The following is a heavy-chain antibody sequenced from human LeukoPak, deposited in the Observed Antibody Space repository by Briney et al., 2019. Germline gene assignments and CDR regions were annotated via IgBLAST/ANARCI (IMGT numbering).Heavy chain of an antibody. CDR2: INHSGST. J-gene: IGHJ4*02. V-gene: IGHV4-34*01. Sequence: SETLSLTCAVYGGSFSGYYWSWIRQPPGKGLEWIGEINHSGSTNYNPSLKSRVTISVDTSKNQFSLKLSSVTVADTAVYYCAATDSCGYYLVLRYWGQGTLVTVSS. CDR3: AATDSCGYYLVLRY. D-gene: IGHD5-18*01. CDR1: GGSFSGYY.